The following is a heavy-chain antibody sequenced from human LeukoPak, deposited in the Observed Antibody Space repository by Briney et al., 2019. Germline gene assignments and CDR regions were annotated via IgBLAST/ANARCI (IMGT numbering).Heavy chain of an antibody. J-gene: IGHJ6*02. Sequence: PGGSLRLSCAASGFTFSSYAMSWVRQAPGKGLEWVSAIGGSGGSTCYADSVKGRFTISRDNSKNTLYLQMNSLRAEDTAVYYCAKALMTTTPYYGMDVWGQGTTVTVSS. CDR3: AKALMTTTPYYGMDV. CDR1: GFTFSSYA. D-gene: IGHD4-11*01. V-gene: IGHV3-23*01. CDR2: IGGSGGST.